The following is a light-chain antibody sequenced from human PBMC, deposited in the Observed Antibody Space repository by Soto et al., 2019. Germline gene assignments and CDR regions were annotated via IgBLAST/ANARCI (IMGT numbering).Light chain of an antibody. CDR1: SSDVGGYNY. V-gene: IGLV2-11*01. CDR2: GVN. J-gene: IGLJ1*01. CDR3: CSYAGSYTYV. Sequence: QSVLTQPRSVSGSPGQSVTISCTGTSSDVGGYNYVSWYQHHPGKAPKFMIYGVNKRPSGVPDRFSGSKSGDTASLTISGLQAEDEADYYCCSYAGSYTYVFGTGTKGTVL.